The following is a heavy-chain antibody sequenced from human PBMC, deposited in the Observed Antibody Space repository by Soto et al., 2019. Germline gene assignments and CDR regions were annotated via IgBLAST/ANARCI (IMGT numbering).Heavy chain of an antibody. CDR1: GFTFSSYW. Sequence: EVQLVESGGGLVQPGGSLRLSCAASGFTFSSYWMHWVRQAPGKGLVWVSRINSEGSSTSYADSVKGRFTISRDNAKNTLELQMNSLRAEDTAVYYCARYYDLKYYYYYGMDVWGQGTTGTVSS. J-gene: IGHJ6*02. D-gene: IGHD3-22*01. CDR2: INSEGSST. V-gene: IGHV3-74*01. CDR3: ARYYDLKYYYYYGMDV.